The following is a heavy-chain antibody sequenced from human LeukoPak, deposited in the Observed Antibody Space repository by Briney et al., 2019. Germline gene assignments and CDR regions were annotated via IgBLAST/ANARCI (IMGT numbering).Heavy chain of an antibody. V-gene: IGHV1-18*01. J-gene: IGHJ3*02. Sequence: ASVKVSCKTSGYAFTRYGISWVRQAPGQGLEWMGWISTYDRNTKHAQSLKGRVTLITDTSTSTVYMELRSLRSDDTAVYYCARRRTDYYDSSVLPAFDIWGQGTMVTVSS. D-gene: IGHD3-22*01. CDR2: ISTYDRNT. CDR1: GYAFTRYG. CDR3: ARRRTDYYDSSVLPAFDI.